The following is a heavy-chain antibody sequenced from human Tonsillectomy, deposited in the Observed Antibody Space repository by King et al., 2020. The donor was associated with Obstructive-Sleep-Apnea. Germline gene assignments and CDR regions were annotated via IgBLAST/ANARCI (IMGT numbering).Heavy chain of an antibody. CDR1: GDSVSTNSAA. V-gene: IGHV6-1*01. D-gene: IGHD2-2*01. Sequence: VQLQQSGPGLVKPSQTLSITCASSGDSVSTNSAAWNWIRQSPSRGLEWLGRTYYRSKWFNDYALSVKSRITINSDTSKNQFSLHLNSVTPEDTAVYYCARDRDCSSTSCYDYYYYGMDVWGQGTTVTVSS. J-gene: IGHJ6*02. CDR2: TYYRSKWFN. CDR3: ARDRDCSSTSCYDYYYYGMDV.